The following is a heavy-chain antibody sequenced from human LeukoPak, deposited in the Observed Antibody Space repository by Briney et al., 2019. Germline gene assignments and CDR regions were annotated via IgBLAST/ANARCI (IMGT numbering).Heavy chain of an antibody. CDR2: IRYDGSNK. V-gene: IGHV3-30*02. Sequence: GGPLRLSCAASGFTFSSYGMHWVRQAPGKGLEWVAFIRYDGSNKYYADSVKGRFTISRDNSKNTLYLQMNSLRAEDTAVYYCAKDTTPPKAGFDPWGQGTLVTVSS. D-gene: IGHD1-14*01. CDR1: GFTFSSYG. J-gene: IGHJ5*02. CDR3: AKDTTPPKAGFDP.